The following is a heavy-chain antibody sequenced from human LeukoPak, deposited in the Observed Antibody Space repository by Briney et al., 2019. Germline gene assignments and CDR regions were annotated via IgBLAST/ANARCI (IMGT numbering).Heavy chain of an antibody. CDR3: ARAKNPWSDSVPDY. J-gene: IGHJ4*02. CDR2: IKQDGSEK. CDR1: GFTFSSYW. D-gene: IGHD3-22*01. V-gene: IGHV3-7*01. Sequence: GGSLRLSCAASGFTFSSYWMSWVRQAPGKGLEWVANIKQDGSEKYYVDSVKGRFTISRDNAKNSLYLQMSSLRAEDTAVYYCARAKNPWSDSVPDYWGQGTLVTVSS.